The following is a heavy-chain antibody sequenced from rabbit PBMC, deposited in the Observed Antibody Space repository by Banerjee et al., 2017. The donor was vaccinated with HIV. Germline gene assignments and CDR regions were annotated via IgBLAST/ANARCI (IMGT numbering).Heavy chain of an antibody. CDR1: GFSLSNKYV. CDR2: IGAGSSGTT. Sequence: QEQLEESGGDLVKPEGSLTLTCTASGFSLSNKYVMCWVRQAPGKGLEWIACIGAGSSGTTYYASWAKGRFTISKTSSTTVTLQMTSLTAADTATYFCAKRLGADDRSYSLWGQGTLVTVS. CDR3: AKRLGADDRSYSL. J-gene: IGHJ3*01. D-gene: IGHD8-1*01. V-gene: IGHV1S45*01.